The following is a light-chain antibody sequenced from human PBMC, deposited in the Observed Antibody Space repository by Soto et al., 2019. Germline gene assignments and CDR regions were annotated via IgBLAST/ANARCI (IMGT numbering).Light chain of an antibody. CDR3: QQYGSSPSIT. V-gene: IGKV3-20*01. CDR1: QSVRNNY. Sequence: IVLTQSPDTLSLSPGERVTLSCRASQSVRNNYLAWYQQKPGQAPRLLIYETYRRATGIPDRFSGSGSGIDFTLTISRLEPEDFAVYYCQQYGSSPSITFGQGTRLEIK. CDR2: ETY. J-gene: IGKJ5*01.